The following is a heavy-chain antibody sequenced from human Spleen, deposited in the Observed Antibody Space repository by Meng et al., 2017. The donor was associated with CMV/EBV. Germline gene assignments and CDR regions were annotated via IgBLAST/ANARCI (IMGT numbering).Heavy chain of an antibody. V-gene: IGHV4-4*02. CDR3: ARIERRRILKYCGSDCSTTDY. CDR1: GGTISSSNL. Sequence: QVHLQESGLGLVKPSGTLSLTCALSGGTISSSNLWTWVRQVPGKGLEWIGEIYHSGSTNYKPSLKSRVTISVDKFKNQFSLKLGSVTAADTAVYYCARIERRRILKYCGSDCSTTDYWGQGTLVTVSS. J-gene: IGHJ4*02. CDR2: IYHSGST. D-gene: IGHD2-21*02.